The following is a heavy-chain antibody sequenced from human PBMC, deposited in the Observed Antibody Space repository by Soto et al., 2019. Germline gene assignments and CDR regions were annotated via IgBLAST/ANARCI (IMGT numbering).Heavy chain of an antibody. Sequence: QITLKESGPTLVKPTQTLTLTCTFSGFSLSTTGVGVGWIRQPPGKALEWLALIFWDDAKRYSPSLRSRRTITTDTSNTQVVLILTNMDPVNSATDYWAHTPRRYGSGFGRVDPWGQGTLVTVSS. V-gene: IGHV2-5*02. CDR2: IFWDDAK. CDR3: AHTPRRYGSGFGRVDP. CDR1: GFSLSTTGVG. D-gene: IGHD3-10*01. J-gene: IGHJ5*02.